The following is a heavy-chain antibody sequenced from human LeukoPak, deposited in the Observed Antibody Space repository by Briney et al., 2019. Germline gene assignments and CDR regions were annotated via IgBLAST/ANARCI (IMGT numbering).Heavy chain of an antibody. Sequence: GGSLRLSCAASGFTFGSYAMNWVRQAPGKGLEWDPAISGSGGSTYYADSVKGRFTISRDNSKNTLYLQMNSLRAEDTAVYYCAKDLSSGWPYSFDYWGQGTLVTVSS. CDR2: ISGSGGST. J-gene: IGHJ4*02. CDR3: AKDLSSGWPYSFDY. D-gene: IGHD6-19*01. V-gene: IGHV3-23*01. CDR1: GFTFGSYA.